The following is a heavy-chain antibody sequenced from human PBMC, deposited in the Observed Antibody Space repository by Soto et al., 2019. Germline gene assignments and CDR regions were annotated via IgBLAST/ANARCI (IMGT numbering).Heavy chain of an antibody. Sequence: QVQLVQSGAEVKKPGASVKVSCKASGYTFTGYYMHWVRQAPGQGLEGMGWINPNRGGTNYAQKFQGRVTTARDTSISTAYMELSRLRSDETAVYYCSRPLTGTQAKPGDYYYYYGMDVWGQGTTVTVSS. CDR1: GYTFTGYY. D-gene: IGHD1-20*01. V-gene: IGHV1-2*02. J-gene: IGHJ6*02. CDR3: SRPLTGTQAKPGDYYYYYGMDV. CDR2: INPNRGGT.